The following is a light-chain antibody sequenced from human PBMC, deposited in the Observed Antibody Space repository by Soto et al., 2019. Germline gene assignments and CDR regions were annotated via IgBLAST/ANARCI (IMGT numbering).Light chain of an antibody. CDR3: CSYAGDCTLA. J-gene: IGLJ2*01. Sequence: QSALTQPRSVSESPGQSVTISCTGSSSDVGGYNHVSWYQHHPGKAPKLMIYDVNKRPSGVPDRFSGSKSGNTASLTISGLQAEDEGDYYCCSYAGDCTLAFGGGTKLTVL. CDR2: DVN. CDR1: SSDVGGYNH. V-gene: IGLV2-11*01.